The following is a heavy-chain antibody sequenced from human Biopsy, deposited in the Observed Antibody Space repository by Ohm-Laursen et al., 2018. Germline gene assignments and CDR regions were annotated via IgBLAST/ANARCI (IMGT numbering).Heavy chain of an antibody. V-gene: IGHV1-8*01. CDR1: GYTFTNYN. CDR3: ARDFNYDGGGSFNFDY. D-gene: IGHD3-22*01. Sequence: SVKVSCKASGYTFTNYNVNWVRQATGQGLEWMGWMNPNSGNTGYAQKFQGKVTMTRNTSISKAYMELSSLTSVDTAVYYCARDFNYDGGGSFNFDYWGQGTLVTVSS. CDR2: MNPNSGNT. J-gene: IGHJ4*02.